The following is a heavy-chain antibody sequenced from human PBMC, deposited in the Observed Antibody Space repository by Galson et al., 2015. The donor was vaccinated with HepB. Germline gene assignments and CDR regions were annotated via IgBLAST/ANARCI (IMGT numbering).Heavy chain of an antibody. CDR3: ARDPEAYCGGECYSRDY. CDR2: IYSGGST. V-gene: IGHV3-66*01. CDR1: GFTFSNSC. J-gene: IGHJ4*02. D-gene: IGHD2-21*01. Sequence: SLRLSCAASGFTFSNSCMSWVRQAPGKGLEWVSVIYSGGSTYYADSVKGRFTISRDNSKNTLYLQMNSLRAEDTAVYHCARDPEAYCGGECYSRDYWGQGTLVTVSS.